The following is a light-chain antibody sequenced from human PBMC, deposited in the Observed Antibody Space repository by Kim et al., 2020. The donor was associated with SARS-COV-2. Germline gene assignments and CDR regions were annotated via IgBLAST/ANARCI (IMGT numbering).Light chain of an antibody. J-gene: IGLJ2*01. CDR1: RSSTAGDT. CDR3: AVWDDSLNGPS. Sequence: GQRITISCSGSRSSTAGDTVNWYQQLPGAAPKLLIYAVDQRPSGVPDRFSGSNSGTSASLAISGLRSEDEAIYYCAVWDDSLNGPSFGGGTQLTVL. CDR2: AVD. V-gene: IGLV1-44*01.